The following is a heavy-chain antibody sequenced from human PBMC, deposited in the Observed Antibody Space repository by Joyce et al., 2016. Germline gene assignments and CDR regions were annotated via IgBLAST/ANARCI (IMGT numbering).Heavy chain of an antibody. CDR3: ARGGPSDAFDV. V-gene: IGHV4-59*11. CDR2: IYSNGIT. CDR1: GGSMINQY. J-gene: IGHJ3*01. Sequence: QVQMQESGPGLVKPSETLSLTCSVSGGSMINQYWSWIRQPPGKGLEWIGYIYSNGITSSDPSLKSRVAMLVDTSKNQFTLSLSSVTVADTDVYYCARGGPSDAFDVWGQGTMIAVSS.